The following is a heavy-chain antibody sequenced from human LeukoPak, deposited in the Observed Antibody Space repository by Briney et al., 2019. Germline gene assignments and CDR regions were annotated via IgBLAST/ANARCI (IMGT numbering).Heavy chain of an antibody. D-gene: IGHD1-26*01. CDR1: GGSFSGYY. J-gene: IGHJ4*02. CDR2: IYDSEST. CDR3: ARGLSGSYQIDY. V-gene: IGHV4-59*01. Sequence: RTSETLSLTCAVYGGSFSGYYWSWIRQPPGKGLEWIGYIYDSESTNYNPSLKSRVTISVDTSKNQFSLKLSSVTAADTAVYYCARGLSGSYQIDYWGQGTLVTVSS.